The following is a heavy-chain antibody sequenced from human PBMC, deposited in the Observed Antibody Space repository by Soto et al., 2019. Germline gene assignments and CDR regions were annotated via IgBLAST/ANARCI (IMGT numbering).Heavy chain of an antibody. V-gene: IGHV1-18*01. CDR1: GYTFTSYG. CDR2: ISAYNGNT. D-gene: IGHD3-10*01. J-gene: IGHJ4*02. CDR3: ARDQLWFGELLPNFDY. Sequence: ASVKVSRKASGYTFTSYGISWVRQAPGQGLEWMGWISAYNGNTNYAQKLQGRVTMTTDTSTSTAYMELRSLRSDDTAVYYCARDQLWFGELLPNFDYWGQGTLVTVSS.